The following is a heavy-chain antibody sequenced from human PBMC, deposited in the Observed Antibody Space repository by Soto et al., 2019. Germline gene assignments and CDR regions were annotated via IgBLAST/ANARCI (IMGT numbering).Heavy chain of an antibody. J-gene: IGHJ5*02. CDR3: ARFWGGQQNWFDP. CDR1: GYTFTSYA. V-gene: IGHV1-3*01. D-gene: IGHD3-16*01. Sequence: GASVKVSCKASGYTFTSYAMHWVRQAPGQRLEWMGWINAGNGNTKYSQKFQGRVTITRGTSASTAYMELSSLRSEDTAVYYCARFWGGQQNWFDPWGQGTLVTVSS. CDR2: INAGNGNT.